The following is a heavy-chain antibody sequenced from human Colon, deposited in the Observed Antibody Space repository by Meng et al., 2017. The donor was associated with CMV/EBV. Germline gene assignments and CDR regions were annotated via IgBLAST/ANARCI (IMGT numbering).Heavy chain of an antibody. V-gene: IGHV3-21*01. CDR1: GFSFTTYN. J-gene: IGHJ6*02. CDR2: ITTTNNYI. D-gene: IGHD1-26*01. Sequence: GGSLRLSCAASGFSFTTYNMNWVRQVPGKGLEWISSITTTNNYIYYADSVKGRFTVSRDNAKNSLFLQMNSLRAEDTAVYFCARIVEPPSRELDFYYYGMDVWGPGTTVTVSS. CDR3: ARIVEPPSRELDFYYYGMDV.